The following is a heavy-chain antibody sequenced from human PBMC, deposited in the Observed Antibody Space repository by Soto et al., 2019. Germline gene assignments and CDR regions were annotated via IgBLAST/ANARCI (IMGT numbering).Heavy chain of an antibody. CDR1: GGSISSSNW. D-gene: IGHD6-19*01. CDR3: ARDPKGIAVAGTFDYYYGMDV. J-gene: IGHJ6*02. CDR2: IYHSGST. V-gene: IGHV4-4*02. Sequence: PSETLSLTCAVSGGSISSSNWWSWVRQPPGKGLEWIGEIYHSGSTNYNPSLKSRVTISVDKSKNQFSLKLSSVTAADTAVYYCARDPKGIAVAGTFDYYYGMDVWGQGTTVTVSS.